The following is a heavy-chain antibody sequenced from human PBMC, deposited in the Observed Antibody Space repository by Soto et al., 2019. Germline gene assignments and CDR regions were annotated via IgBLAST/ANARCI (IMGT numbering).Heavy chain of an antibody. CDR3: AARAYSSGWYYYYGMDV. J-gene: IGHJ6*02. CDR2: IVVGSGNT. D-gene: IGHD6-19*01. CDR1: GYTFNSYG. V-gene: IGHV1-58*02. Sequence: SVKVSCKASGYTFNSYGITWVRQARGQRLEWIGWIVVGSGNTNYAQKFQERVTITRDMSTSTAYMELSSLRSEDTAMYYCAARAYSSGWYYYYGMDVWGQGTTVTVSS.